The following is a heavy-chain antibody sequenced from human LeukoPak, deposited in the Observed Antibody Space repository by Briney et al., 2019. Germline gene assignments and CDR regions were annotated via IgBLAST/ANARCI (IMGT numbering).Heavy chain of an antibody. V-gene: IGHV3-11*01. Sequence: HAGALRVSRAASGFTLSDYYMSWTRQAPGKGLEWGSYISSGGSMIYYADSVKGRFTTSRDNSKNSLDLQMNSLRAEDTAVYYCARVALIAAAGANWFDPWGQGTLVTVSS. CDR3: ARVALIAAAGANWFDP. CDR1: GFTLSDYY. J-gene: IGHJ5*02. D-gene: IGHD6-13*01. CDR2: ISSGGSMI.